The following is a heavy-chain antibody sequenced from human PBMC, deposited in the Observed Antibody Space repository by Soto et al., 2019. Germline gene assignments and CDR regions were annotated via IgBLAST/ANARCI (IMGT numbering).Heavy chain of an antibody. V-gene: IGHV4-31*03. CDR1: GGPISSGGYY. CDR2: IYYSGST. Sequence: PSETLSLTCTVSGGPISSGGYYWSWIRQHPGKGLEWIGYIYYSGSTHYNPSLKSRVTISVDTSKNQFSLKLSSVTAADTAVYYCARGLYNWNYFDYWGQGTLVTVSS. CDR3: ARGLYNWNYFDY. J-gene: IGHJ4*02. D-gene: IGHD1-20*01.